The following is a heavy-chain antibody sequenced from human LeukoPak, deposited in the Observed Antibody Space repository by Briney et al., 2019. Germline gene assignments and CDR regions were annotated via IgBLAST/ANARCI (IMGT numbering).Heavy chain of an antibody. Sequence: ASVKVSCKASGYTFTGYYMHWVRQAPGQGLEWMGWINPNSGGTNYAQKFQGRVTMTRDTSISTAYMELSRLRSDDTAVYYCARGVVTVSSNSGNWFDPWGQGTLVTVSS. CDR1: GYTFTGYY. CDR3: ARGVVTVSSNSGNWFDP. D-gene: IGHD4-23*01. J-gene: IGHJ5*02. V-gene: IGHV1-2*02. CDR2: INPNSGGT.